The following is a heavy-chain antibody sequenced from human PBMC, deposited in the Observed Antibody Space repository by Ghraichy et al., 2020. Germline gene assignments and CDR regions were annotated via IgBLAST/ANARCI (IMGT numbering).Heavy chain of an antibody. CDR3: ARHKSPTEYYFDY. J-gene: IGHJ4*02. CDR1: GASISNNHY. V-gene: IGHV4-39*01. CDR2: MYYSGST. Sequence: SETLSLTCSVSGASISNNHYWGWIRQPPGKGLEWIGSMYYSGSTYYNPSLKSRVTISVDTSKNQFSLRLSSVTAADTAVYYCARHKSPTEYYFDYWGQGTVVTVSS.